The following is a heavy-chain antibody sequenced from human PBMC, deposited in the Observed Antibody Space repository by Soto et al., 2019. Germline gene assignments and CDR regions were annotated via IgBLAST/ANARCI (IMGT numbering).Heavy chain of an antibody. J-gene: IGHJ4*02. CDR2: IWYDGSNK. Sequence: QVQLVESGGGVVQPGRSLRLSCAASGFTFSSYGMHWVRQAPGKGLEWVAVIWYDGSNKYYADSVKGRFTISRDNSKNTMYLQMNSLRAEDTAVYYCARWGFGGSGVDYWGQGTLVTVSS. V-gene: IGHV3-33*01. D-gene: IGHD3-10*01. CDR3: ARWGFGGSGVDY. CDR1: GFTFSSYG.